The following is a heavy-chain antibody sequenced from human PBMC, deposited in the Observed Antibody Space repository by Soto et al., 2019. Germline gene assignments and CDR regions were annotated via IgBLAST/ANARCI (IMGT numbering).Heavy chain of an antibody. Sequence: QVQLVESGGGVVQPGRSLRLSCAASGFTFSSYGMHWVRQAQGKGLEWVAVIWYDGSNKYYADSVKGRFTISRDNSKNTLYLQMHSLSAEDTAVYYCARDFDYWGQGTLVTVSA. CDR3: ARDFDY. CDR2: IWYDGSNK. CDR1: GFTFSSYG. V-gene: IGHV3-33*01. J-gene: IGHJ4*02.